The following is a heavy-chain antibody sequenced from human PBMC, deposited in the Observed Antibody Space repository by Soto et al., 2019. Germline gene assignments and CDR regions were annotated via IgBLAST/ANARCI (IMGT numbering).Heavy chain of an antibody. CDR2: IIADNGNT. CDR1: GYTFTSYG. D-gene: IGHD6-19*01. CDR3: ARALMPGIAVAGHFGY. J-gene: IGHJ4*02. Sequence: HVQLVQSGAEVKRPGASVKVSCRASGYTFTSYGISWVRQAPGQRLEWRGWIIADNGNTYYAQKLQSRVTMTTDTATSTAYMELRSLRSDDTAVYYCARALMPGIAVAGHFGYWGQGTLVTVSS. V-gene: IGHV1-18*01.